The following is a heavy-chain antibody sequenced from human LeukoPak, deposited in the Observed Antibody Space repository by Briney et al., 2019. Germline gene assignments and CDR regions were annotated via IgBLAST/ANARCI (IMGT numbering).Heavy chain of an antibody. Sequence: LSLTCAVYGGSFNDYYWTWIRQAPGKGLEWVSYISSSGSSIKYSDSVKGRFTISRDNAKNSLYPQMNSLRADDTAVYYCASRYSSSRPFDPWGQGTLVTVSS. CDR2: ISSSGSSI. D-gene: IGHD6-13*01. CDR3: ASRYSSSRPFDP. J-gene: IGHJ5*02. CDR1: GGSFNDYY. V-gene: IGHV3-11*04.